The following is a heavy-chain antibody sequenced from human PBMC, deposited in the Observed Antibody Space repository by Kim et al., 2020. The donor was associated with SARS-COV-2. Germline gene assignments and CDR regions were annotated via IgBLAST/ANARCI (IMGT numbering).Heavy chain of an antibody. J-gene: IGHJ6*02. Sequence: YRDSVKARLTISRDNSTKALFLQMHSLRAEDTAVYYCARRLNYYYYNMGVWGQGTTVTVSS. D-gene: IGHD3-16*01. CDR3: ARRLNYYYYNMGV. V-gene: IGHV3-74*01.